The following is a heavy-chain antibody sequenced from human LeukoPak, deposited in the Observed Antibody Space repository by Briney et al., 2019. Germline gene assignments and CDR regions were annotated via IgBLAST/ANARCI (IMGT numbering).Heavy chain of an antibody. CDR1: GFTFSAYD. Sequence: GGSLRLSCAASGFTFSAYDMSWVRQSPGRGLEWVSAISGGGDYTYYADPVKGRFTISRDNSKSTLYRQMNSLRTEDTAIYYCAKDGVITTVTTGDYWGQGTLVAVSS. CDR3: AKDGVITTVTTGDY. CDR2: ISGGGDYT. V-gene: IGHV3-23*01. D-gene: IGHD4-17*01. J-gene: IGHJ4*02.